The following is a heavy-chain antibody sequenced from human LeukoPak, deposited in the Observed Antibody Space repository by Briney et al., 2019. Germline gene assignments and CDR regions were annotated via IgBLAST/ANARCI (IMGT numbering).Heavy chain of an antibody. Sequence: GASVKVSCKASGYTFTGYYIHWVRQAPGQGLEWMGWINPNSGGTNYAQNFQGRVTMTRDTSITTAYMELSRLRSDETAVYYCARGSVEYNWHDLYYFDYWGQGTLVTVSS. CDR1: GYTFTGYY. D-gene: IGHD1-20*01. J-gene: IGHJ4*02. CDR3: ARGSVEYNWHDLYYFDY. V-gene: IGHV1-2*02. CDR2: INPNSGGT.